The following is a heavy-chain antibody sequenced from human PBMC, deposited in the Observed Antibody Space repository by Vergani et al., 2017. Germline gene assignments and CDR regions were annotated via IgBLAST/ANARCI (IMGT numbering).Heavy chain of an antibody. CDR1: GFTFSSYA. CDR3: VRISDYARELDF. V-gene: IGHV3-23*01. J-gene: IGHJ4*02. Sequence: EVQLLESGGGLVQPGGSLRLSCAASGFTFSSYAMSWVRQAPGKGLEWVASVTGTSANIYYPDAVKGRFTIFRDNTRNSVFLELTSLRAEDTAIYYCVRISDYARELDFWGQGTLVTVAS. CDR2: VTGTSANI. D-gene: IGHD4-17*01.